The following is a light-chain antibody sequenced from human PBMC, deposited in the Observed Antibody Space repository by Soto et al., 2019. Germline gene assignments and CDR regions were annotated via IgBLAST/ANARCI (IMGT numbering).Light chain of an antibody. V-gene: IGKV1-5*01. Sequence: MQLTRPHSPRSASVGDRVTIPSRASQSITNRWAWYQQKPGKAPKVLIYDASNLEYGVPSRFSGSGFGTDFLLTISSLQPDDFSTYHCQHNGGMWTFGQGTKVDIK. CDR3: QHNGGMWT. J-gene: IGKJ1*01. CDR2: DAS. CDR1: QSITNR.